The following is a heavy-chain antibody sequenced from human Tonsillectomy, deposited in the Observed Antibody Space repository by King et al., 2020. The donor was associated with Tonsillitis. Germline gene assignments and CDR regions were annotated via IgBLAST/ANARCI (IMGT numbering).Heavy chain of an antibody. CDR2: ISYDGSNK. Sequence: VQLVQSGGGVVQPGRSLRLSCAASGFTFSSYAMHWVRQAPGKGLEWVAVISYDGSNKCYADSVKGRFTISRDNSKNTLYLQMNSLRAEDTAVYYCARAAQTVDTTFFDYWGQGTLVTVSS. J-gene: IGHJ4*02. V-gene: IGHV3-30*04. D-gene: IGHD5-18*01. CDR1: GFTFSSYA. CDR3: ARAAQTVDTTFFDY.